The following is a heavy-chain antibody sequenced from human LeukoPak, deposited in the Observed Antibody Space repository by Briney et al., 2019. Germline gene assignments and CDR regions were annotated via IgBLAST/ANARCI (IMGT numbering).Heavy chain of an antibody. V-gene: IGHV3-20*04. CDR1: GYIFDDYG. CDR2: INWNGGST. Sequence: GGSLRLSCAGSGYIFDDYGMRWVRQAPGKGLEWGAGINWNGGSTGYAASVKGRCTISRDNAKNALYLEMNSLRVEDTGFYYCVRLGRDGYTYGAAYWGQGALVTVSS. D-gene: IGHD5-24*01. CDR3: VRLGRDGYTYGAAY. J-gene: IGHJ1*01.